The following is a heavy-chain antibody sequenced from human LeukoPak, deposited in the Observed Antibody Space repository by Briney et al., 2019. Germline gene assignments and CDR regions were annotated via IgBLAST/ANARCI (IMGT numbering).Heavy chain of an antibody. CDR1: GGSISSYY. J-gene: IGHJ4*02. D-gene: IGHD2-21*02. V-gene: IGHV4-59*12. CDR3: ARGAYCGGDCYDRLDY. CDR2: IYYSGST. Sequence: PSETLSLTCTVSGGSISSYYWSWIRQPPGKGLEWIGYIYYSGSTNYNPSLKSRVTISVDKSKNQFSLKLSSVTAADTAVYYCARGAYCGGDCYDRLDYWGQGTLVTVSS.